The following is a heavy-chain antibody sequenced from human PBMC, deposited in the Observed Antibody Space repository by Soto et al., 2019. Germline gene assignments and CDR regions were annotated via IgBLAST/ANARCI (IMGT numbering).Heavy chain of an antibody. D-gene: IGHD3-22*01. V-gene: IGHV3-23*01. CDR3: AKALPTYYYDSSGYYSIPPYFDY. CDR2: ISGSGGST. CDR1: GFTFSSYA. Sequence: EVQLLESGGGLVQPGGSLRLSCAASGFTFSSYAMSWVRQAPGKGLEWVSAISGSGGSTYYADSVKGRFTISRDNSKNTLYLQMNSLRAEDTAVYYCAKALPTYYYDSSGYYSIPPYFDYWGQGTLVTVSS. J-gene: IGHJ4*02.